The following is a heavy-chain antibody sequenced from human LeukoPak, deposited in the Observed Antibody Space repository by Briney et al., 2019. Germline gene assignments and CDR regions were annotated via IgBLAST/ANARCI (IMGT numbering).Heavy chain of an antibody. J-gene: IGHJ4*02. CDR2: ISYDGSNK. Sequence: GGSLRLSCAASGFTFSSYAMHWVRQAPGKGLEWGAVISYDGSNKYYADSVKGRFTISRDNSKNTLYLQMNSLRAEDTAVYYCARQIDTAMAAYFDYWGQGTLVTVSS. D-gene: IGHD5-18*01. CDR1: GFTFSSYA. V-gene: IGHV3-30-3*01. CDR3: ARQIDTAMAAYFDY.